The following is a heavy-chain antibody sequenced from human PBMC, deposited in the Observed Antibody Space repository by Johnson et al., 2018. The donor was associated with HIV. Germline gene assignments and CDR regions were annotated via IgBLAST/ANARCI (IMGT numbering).Heavy chain of an antibody. Sequence: VQLVESGGGLVQPGGSLRLSCAASGFTFSSYGMHWVRQAPGKGLEWVAFIRYDGTNKYYVDSVKGRFTISRDNSKDTLYLQMNSLRAEDTAVYYCTKGFRAAAGTGDAFDIWGQGTMVTVSS. V-gene: IGHV3-30*02. J-gene: IGHJ3*02. D-gene: IGHD6-13*01. CDR3: TKGFRAAAGTGDAFDI. CDR2: IRYDGTNK. CDR1: GFTFSSYG.